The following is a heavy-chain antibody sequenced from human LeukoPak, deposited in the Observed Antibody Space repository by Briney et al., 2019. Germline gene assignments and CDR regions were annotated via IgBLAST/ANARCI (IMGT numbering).Heavy chain of an antibody. J-gene: IGHJ4*02. Sequence: ASVKVSCKSSGYTFTPYGITWVRQAPGQGRGGMGWISAYNGNTNYAQTLQGRVTMTTDTAANTAYMELRSLRSDDTAVYYCARLACSGGSCYSCDYWGQGTLVTVSS. CDR2: ISAYNGNT. V-gene: IGHV1-18*01. CDR1: GYTFTPYG. D-gene: IGHD2-15*01. CDR3: ARLACSGGSCYSCDY.